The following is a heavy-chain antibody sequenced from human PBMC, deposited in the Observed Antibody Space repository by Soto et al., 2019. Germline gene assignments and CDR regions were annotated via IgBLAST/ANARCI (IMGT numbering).Heavy chain of an antibody. CDR2: IIPIFGTA. CDR1: GGTFSSYA. D-gene: IGHD6-13*01. J-gene: IGHJ6*02. V-gene: IGHV1-69*01. CDR3: ASGIAAAGTYHHYYYYGMDV. Sequence: QVQLVQSGAEVKKPGSSVKVSCKASGGTFSSYAISWVRQAPGQGLEWMGGIIPIFGTANYAQKFQGRVTITADESTSTAYMELSSLRSEDTAVYYCASGIAAAGTYHHYYYYGMDVWGQGTTVTVSS.